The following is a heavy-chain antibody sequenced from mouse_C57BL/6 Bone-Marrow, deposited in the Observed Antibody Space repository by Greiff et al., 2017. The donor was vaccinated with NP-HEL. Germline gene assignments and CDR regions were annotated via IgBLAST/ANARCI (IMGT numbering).Heavy chain of an antibody. J-gene: IGHJ1*03. CDR2: IYPGDGDT. Sequence: VQLVESGPELVKPGASVKISCKASGYAFSSSWMNWVKQRPGKGLEWIGRIYPGDGDTNYNGKFKGKATLTADKSSSTAYMQLSSLTSEDSAVYFCARSVVATDWYFDVWGTGTTVTVSS. D-gene: IGHD1-1*01. CDR1: GYAFSSSW. V-gene: IGHV1-82*01. CDR3: ARSVVATDWYFDV.